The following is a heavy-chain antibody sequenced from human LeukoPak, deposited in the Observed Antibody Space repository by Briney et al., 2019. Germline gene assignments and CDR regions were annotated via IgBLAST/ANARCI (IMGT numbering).Heavy chain of an antibody. V-gene: IGHV1-46*01. Sequence: ASVKVSCKASGYTFTSYYMHWVRQAPGQGLEWMGIINPSGGSTSYAQKFQGRVTMTRDTSTSTVYMGLSSLRSEDTAVYYCAREASLRFLEWSYYYYYYMDVWGKGTTVTVSS. J-gene: IGHJ6*03. CDR1: GYTFTSYY. CDR2: INPSGGST. CDR3: AREASLRFLEWSYYYYYYMDV. D-gene: IGHD3-3*01.